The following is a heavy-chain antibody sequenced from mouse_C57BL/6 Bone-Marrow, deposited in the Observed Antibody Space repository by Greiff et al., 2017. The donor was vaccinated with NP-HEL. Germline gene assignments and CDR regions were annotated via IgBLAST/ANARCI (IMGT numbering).Heavy chain of an antibody. D-gene: IGHD2-1*01. V-gene: IGHV5-4*01. J-gene: IGHJ4*01. CDR1: GFTFSSYA. Sequence: EVKLMESGGGLVKPGGSLKLSCAASGFTFSSYAMSWVRQTPEKRLEWVATISDGGSYTYYPDNVKGRFTISRANAKNNLDLQMGHLKSEDTAMYYCARDLYWGYEMDDWGQGTSVTVSS. CDR2: ISDGGSYT. CDR3: ARDLYWGYEMDD.